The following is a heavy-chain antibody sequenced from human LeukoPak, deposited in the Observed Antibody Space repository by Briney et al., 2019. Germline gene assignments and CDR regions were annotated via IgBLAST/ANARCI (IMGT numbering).Heavy chain of an antibody. D-gene: IGHD6-25*01. CDR1: GGTFSSYA. J-gene: IGHJ3*02. CDR3: ASAADAFDI. V-gene: IGHV1-69*06. CDR2: IIPIFGTA. Sequence: SVKVSCMAPGGTFSSYAISWVRQAPGQGLELMGGIIPIFGTANYAQKFQGRVTITADKSTSTAYMELSSLRSEDTAVYYCASAADAFDIWGQGTMVTVSS.